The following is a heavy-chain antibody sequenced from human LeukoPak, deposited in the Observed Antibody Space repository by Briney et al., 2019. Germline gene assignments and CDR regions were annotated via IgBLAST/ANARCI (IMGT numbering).Heavy chain of an antibody. CDR2: IRYDGSNK. Sequence: GGSLRLSCAASGFTFSSYGMHWVRQAPGKGLEWVAFIRYDGSNKYYADSGKGRFTISRDNSKNTLYLQMNSLRAEDTAVYYCAKDLGNAATSSLWGQGTLVTVSS. CDR3: AKDLGNAATSSL. J-gene: IGHJ4*02. V-gene: IGHV3-30*02. CDR1: GFTFSSYG. D-gene: IGHD2-15*01.